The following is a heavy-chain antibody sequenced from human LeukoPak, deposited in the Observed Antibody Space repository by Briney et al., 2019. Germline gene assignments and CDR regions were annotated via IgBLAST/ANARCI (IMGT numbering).Heavy chain of an antibody. Sequence: ASVKVSCKTSGYTFTGYYIHWVRQAPGQGLEWMGWINSNSGDTNYAQKFQGRVTITADKSTSTAYMELSSLRSEDTAVYYCARDRDGSYYPFDYWGQGTLVTVSS. D-gene: IGHD1-26*01. V-gene: IGHV1-2*02. CDR3: ARDRDGSYYPFDY. J-gene: IGHJ4*02. CDR2: INSNSGDT. CDR1: GYTFTGYY.